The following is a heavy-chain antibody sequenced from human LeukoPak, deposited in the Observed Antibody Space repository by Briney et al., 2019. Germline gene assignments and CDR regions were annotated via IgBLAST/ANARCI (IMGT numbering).Heavy chain of an antibody. V-gene: IGHV3-73*01. CDR2: IRSKANSYAT. D-gene: IGHD2-2*01. CDR3: TRHKGNDIVVVPAANAKWEVFDY. CDR1: GFTFSGSA. J-gene: IGHJ4*02. Sequence: PGGSLRLSCAASGFTFSGSAMHWGRQASGKGLEWVGRIRSKANSYATAYAASVKGRFTISRDDSKNTAYLQMNSLKTEDTAVYYCTRHKGNDIVVVPAANAKWEVFDYWGQGTLVTVSS.